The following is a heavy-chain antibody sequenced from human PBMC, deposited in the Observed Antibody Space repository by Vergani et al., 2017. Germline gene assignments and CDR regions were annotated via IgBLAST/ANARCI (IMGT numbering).Heavy chain of an antibody. CDR2: IKSKTDGGTK. J-gene: IGHJ4*02. CDR1: GFTFSNAW. CDR3: TTDFTFPEQTSSGGPIDY. V-gene: IGHV3-15*01. Sequence: EVQLVESGGGLVKPGGSLRLSCAASGFTFSNAWMSWVRQAPGKGLEWVGRIKSKTDGGTKDYAAPVKGRFTISRNDSKNKLYLQMNSLKTEDTAVYYGTTDFTFPEQTSSGGPIDYWGQGTLVTVSS. D-gene: IGHD6-19*01.